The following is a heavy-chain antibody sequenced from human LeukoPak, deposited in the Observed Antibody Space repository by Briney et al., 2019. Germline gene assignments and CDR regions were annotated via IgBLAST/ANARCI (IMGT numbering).Heavy chain of an antibody. J-gene: IGHJ4*02. D-gene: IGHD1-26*01. Sequence: PGGSLRLSCAASGFTFSSYNMNWVRQAPGNGLEWVSCITTSGTYIYYADSVKGRFTISRDNAKNSLYLQMNSLRAGDTAVYYCARDGPEGSGSYLNYWGQGTLVTVSS. CDR2: ITTSGTYI. V-gene: IGHV3-21*01. CDR1: GFTFSSYN. CDR3: ARDGPEGSGSYLNY.